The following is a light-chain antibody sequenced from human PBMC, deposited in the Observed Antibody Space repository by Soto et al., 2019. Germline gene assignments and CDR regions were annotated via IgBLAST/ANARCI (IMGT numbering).Light chain of an antibody. CDR3: PSYDSSLTLRV. CDR1: SSNIGAGYD. V-gene: IGLV1-40*01. CDR2: ANS. J-gene: IGLJ1*01. Sequence: QSVLTQPPSVSGAPGQRVTISSTGSSSNIGAGYDVHWYQQLPGTAPKLLIYANSNRPSGVPDRFSASKSGTSASLAITGLQAEDEADYYCPSYDSSLTLRVFGTGTKLTVL.